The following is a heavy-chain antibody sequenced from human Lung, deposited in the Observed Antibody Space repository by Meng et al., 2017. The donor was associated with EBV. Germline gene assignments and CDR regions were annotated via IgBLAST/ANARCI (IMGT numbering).Heavy chain of an antibody. Sequence: QVQLVQSGAEWKKPGASVKGSCNASGYTFIGYDMHWVRQAPGQGLEWMGRINGKSGDTDHAQRFQGRLTMSRDTSISTANMELTALSSDDTAVYYCARSLVVVPAAIGSAYYFDQWGHGTLVTVSS. D-gene: IGHD2-2*01. J-gene: IGHJ4*01. V-gene: IGHV1-2*06. CDR3: ARSLVVVPAAIGSAYYFDQ. CDR1: GYTFIGYD. CDR2: INGKSGDT.